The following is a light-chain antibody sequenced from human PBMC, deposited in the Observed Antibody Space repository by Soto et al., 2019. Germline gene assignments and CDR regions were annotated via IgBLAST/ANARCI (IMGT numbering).Light chain of an antibody. J-gene: IGKJ1*01. V-gene: IGKV1-27*01. CDR1: QGINTY. CDR3: LQDYNYPWT. Sequence: DIQMTQSPSSRSASVGDRVTITCRASQGINTYLAWYQQKPGKVPKLLIYAASTLQSGVPSRFSGSGSGTDFTLTISSLQPEDFATYYCLQDYNYPWTFGQGTKVDIK. CDR2: AAS.